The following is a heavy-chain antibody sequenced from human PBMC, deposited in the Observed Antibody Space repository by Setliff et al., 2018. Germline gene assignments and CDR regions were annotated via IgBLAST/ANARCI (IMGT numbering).Heavy chain of an antibody. CDR2: IYNSDST. Sequence: GGSLRLSCAASGFIVSDKHMTWLRQAPGRGLEWVSVIYNSDSTYYADSVKGRFTISRDDSKNMVNLQMNSLSAEDTAVYYCARTCSGSTCHAGLDYWGQGIPVTVSS. D-gene: IGHD6-19*01. J-gene: IGHJ4*02. CDR1: GFIVSDKH. CDR3: ARTCSGSTCHAGLDY. V-gene: IGHV3-66*03.